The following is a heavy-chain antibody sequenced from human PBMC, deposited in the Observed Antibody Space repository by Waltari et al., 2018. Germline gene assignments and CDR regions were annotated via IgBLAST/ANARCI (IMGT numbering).Heavy chain of an antibody. D-gene: IGHD6-19*01. CDR2: IKSKTDGGKI. J-gene: IGHJ4*02. CDR1: GFTVTNAW. V-gene: IGHV3-15*01. CDR3: TTERDGSHEH. Sequence: EVHLVESGGGLVKPGGSLRLSCAGSGFTVTNAWMNWVRQDPGKGLDGVGLIKSKTDGGKIDYAAPVKGRFTISREDSKNTLYLQMNSLKTEDTALYYCTTERDGSHEHWGQGTLVTVSS.